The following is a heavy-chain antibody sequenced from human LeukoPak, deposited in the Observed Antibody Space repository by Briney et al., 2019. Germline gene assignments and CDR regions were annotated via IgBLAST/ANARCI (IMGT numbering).Heavy chain of an antibody. CDR2: IWYDGSNK. Sequence: PGGSLRLSRAASGFTFSSYGMHWVRQAPGKGLEWVAVIWYDGSNKYYADSVKGRFTISRDNSKNTLYLQMNSLRAEDTAVYYCAKDTLDAFDIWGQGTMVTVSS. V-gene: IGHV3-33*06. CDR1: GFTFSSYG. J-gene: IGHJ3*02. CDR3: AKDTLDAFDI.